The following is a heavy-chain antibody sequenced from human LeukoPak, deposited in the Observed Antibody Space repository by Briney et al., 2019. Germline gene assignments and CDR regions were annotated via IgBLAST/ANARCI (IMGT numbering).Heavy chain of an antibody. CDR3: ARSPGYSSNFFDY. D-gene: IGHD6-13*01. J-gene: IGHJ4*02. V-gene: IGHV4-30-4*02. CDR1: GGSISSGDYY. Sequence: PSETLSLTCTVSGGSISSGDYYWSWIRQPPGKGLEWIGYICYSGSTYYNPSLKSRVTISVDTSKNQFSLKLSSVTAADTAVYYCARSPGYSSNFFDYWGQGTQVTVSS. CDR2: ICYSGST.